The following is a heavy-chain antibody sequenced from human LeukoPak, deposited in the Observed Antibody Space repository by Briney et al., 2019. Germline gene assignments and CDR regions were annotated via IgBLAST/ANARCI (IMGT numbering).Heavy chain of an antibody. J-gene: IGHJ4*02. CDR1: GGSISSYY. CDR3: ARIGVVWGGPQRNFDY. Sequence: PSETLSLTCTVSGGSISSYYWSWIRQPAGKGLEWIGRIYTSGSTNYNPSLKSRVTMSVDTSKNQFSLKLSSVTAADTAVYYCARIGVVWGGPQRNFDYWGQGTLVTVSS. D-gene: IGHD7-27*01. V-gene: IGHV4-4*07. CDR2: IYTSGST.